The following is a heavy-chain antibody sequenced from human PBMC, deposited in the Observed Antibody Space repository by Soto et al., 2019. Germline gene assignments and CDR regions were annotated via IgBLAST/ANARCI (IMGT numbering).Heavy chain of an antibody. V-gene: IGHV3-7*01. J-gene: IGHJ6*03. CDR2: IKEDGNEK. D-gene: IGHD3-10*01. CDR1: GITFSNSW. CDR3: ARYYRAGLYYMDV. Sequence: EVQLVESGGGLVQPGASLKLSCAASGITFSNSWMGWVRQAPGKGLEWVANIKEDGNEKHYVDSVKGRFTIYRDNAQKSLYLQMTSLRAEDTAVYFCARYYRAGLYYMDVWGKGTTVTVSS.